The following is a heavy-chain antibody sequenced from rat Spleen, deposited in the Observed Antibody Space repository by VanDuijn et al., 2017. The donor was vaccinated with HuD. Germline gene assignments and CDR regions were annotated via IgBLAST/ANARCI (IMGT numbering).Heavy chain of an antibody. CDR2: ISSGGST. J-gene: IGHJ3*01. Sequence: QVQVKESGPGLVQPSQTLSLTCTVSGFSLTSNGVSWVRQTPGKGLEWIAAISSGGSTYYNSALKSRLSISRDTSKSQVFLKMNSLQTEDTAIYYCTREGTTTSVFAYWGQGTLVTVSS. V-gene: IGHV2S12*01. CDR1: GFSLTSNG. D-gene: IGHD1-5*01. CDR3: TREGTTTSVFAY.